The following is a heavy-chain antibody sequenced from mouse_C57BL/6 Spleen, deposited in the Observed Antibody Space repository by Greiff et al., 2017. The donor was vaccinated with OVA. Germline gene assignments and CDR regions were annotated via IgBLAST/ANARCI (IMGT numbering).Heavy chain of an antibody. CDR3: TELAWFAY. Sequence: EVQLQESGTVLARPGASVKMSCKTSGYTFTSYWMHWVKQRPGQGLEWIGAIYPGNSDTSYNQKFKGKAKLTAVTSASTAYMELSSLTNEDSAVYYCTELAWFAYWGQGTLGTVSA. CDR1: GYTFTSYW. CDR2: IYPGNSDT. V-gene: IGHV1-5*01. J-gene: IGHJ3*01.